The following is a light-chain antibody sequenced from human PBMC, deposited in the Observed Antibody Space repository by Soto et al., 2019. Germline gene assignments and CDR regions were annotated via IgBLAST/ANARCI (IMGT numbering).Light chain of an antibody. CDR1: QDIGTW. J-gene: IGKJ3*01. Sequence: DIQLTQSPSSVSASVGDRVTITCRASQDIGTWLAWYQQKPGKAPKLLIYVASNLQSWVPSRFSGAGSGTDFNLTITSLQPEDFATYRCQQADSFPFTFGPGTKVDFK. CDR2: VAS. CDR3: QQADSFPFT. V-gene: IGKV1-12*01.